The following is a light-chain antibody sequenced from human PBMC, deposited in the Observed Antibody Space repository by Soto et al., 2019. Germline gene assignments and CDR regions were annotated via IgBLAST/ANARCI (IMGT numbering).Light chain of an antibody. Sequence: EIRVTQSAATLSVSPGERATLSCRASETVSRNLAWYQQKPGQAPRLLIYGASTRATGIPARFSGSGSGTEFTLIISSLQPEDFAVYYCQHYNNWPPWTFGQGTKVDI. CDR2: GAS. V-gene: IGKV3-15*01. J-gene: IGKJ1*01. CDR3: QHYNNWPPWT. CDR1: ETVSRN.